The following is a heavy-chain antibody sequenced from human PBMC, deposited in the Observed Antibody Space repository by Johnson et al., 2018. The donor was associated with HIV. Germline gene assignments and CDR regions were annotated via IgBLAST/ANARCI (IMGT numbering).Heavy chain of an antibody. Sequence: VQLVESGGGLVQPGGSLRLSCAASGFTVSSNYMSWVRQAPGKGLEWVSVIYSSGSTYYTDSVQGRFTTSRENAKNYLYLQMNSLRAGDTAVYYCAREEPRDNDAFDIWGQGTMVTVSS. CDR3: AREEPRDNDAFDI. CDR2: IYSSGST. V-gene: IGHV3-53*01. CDR1: GFTVSSNY. D-gene: IGHD1-1*01. J-gene: IGHJ3*02.